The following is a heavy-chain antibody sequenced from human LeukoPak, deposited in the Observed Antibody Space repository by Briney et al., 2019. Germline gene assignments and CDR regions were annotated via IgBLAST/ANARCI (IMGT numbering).Heavy chain of an antibody. V-gene: IGHV1-69*13. CDR3: ARSSVKGGYAYYYYYYMDV. CDR2: IIPIFRTA. D-gene: IGHD3-22*01. Sequence: GASVKVSCKASGGTFSSHAISWVRQAPGQGLEWMGGIIPIFRTANYAQKFQGRVTITADESTSTAYMELSSLRSEDTAVYYCARSSVKGGYAYYYYYYMDVWGKGTTVTVSS. J-gene: IGHJ6*03. CDR1: GGTFSSHA.